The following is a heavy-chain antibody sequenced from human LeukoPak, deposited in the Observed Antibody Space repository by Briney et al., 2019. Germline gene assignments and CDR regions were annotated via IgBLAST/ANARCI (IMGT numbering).Heavy chain of an antibody. CDR1: GFIFSSYE. J-gene: IGHJ5*02. V-gene: IGHV3-23*01. CDR3: AKDADASGSPYNWFDP. D-gene: IGHD3-10*01. Sequence: GGSLRLSCTASGFIFSSYEMNWVRQAPGKGLEWVSATSGSGGSTYYADSVKGRFTISRDNSKNTLYLQMNSLRAEDTAVYYCAKDADASGSPYNWFDPWGQGTLVTVSS. CDR2: TSGSGGST.